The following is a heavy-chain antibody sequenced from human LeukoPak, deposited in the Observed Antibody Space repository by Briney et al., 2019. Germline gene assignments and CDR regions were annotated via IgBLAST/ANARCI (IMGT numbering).Heavy chain of an antibody. CDR1: GFTFSSYG. Sequence: GGSLRLSCAASGFTFSSYGMSWVRQAPGKGLEWVSAISGSGDSTYYADSVKGRFTISRDNSKNTLYLQMNSLRAEDTAVYYCAKDRGIISDYWGQGALVTVSS. J-gene: IGHJ4*02. CDR2: ISGSGDST. V-gene: IGHV3-23*01. D-gene: IGHD3-10*01. CDR3: AKDRGIISDY.